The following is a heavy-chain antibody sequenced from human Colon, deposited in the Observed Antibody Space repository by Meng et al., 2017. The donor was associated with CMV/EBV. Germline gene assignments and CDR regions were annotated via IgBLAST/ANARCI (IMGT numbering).Heavy chain of an antibody. D-gene: IGHD6-13*01. J-gene: IGHJ4*02. Sequence: KTSGYTFTSYDINWVRQATGQGLEWIGWMNPKTGNTAYAQKFQGRVTITRDTSISTAYMEMRSLRSEDTAVYYCAGGLAAAGNDFDYWGQGSLVTVSS. CDR3: AGGLAAAGNDFDY. CDR1: GYTFTSYD. CDR2: MNPKTGNT. V-gene: IGHV1-8*03.